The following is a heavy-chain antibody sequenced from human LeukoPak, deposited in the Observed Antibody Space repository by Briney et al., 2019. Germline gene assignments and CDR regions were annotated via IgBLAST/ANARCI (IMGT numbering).Heavy chain of an antibody. CDR1: GFTVSSNY. CDR2: IYSGGST. J-gene: IGHJ4*02. Sequence: GGSLRLSCAASGFTVSSNYMSWVRQAPGKGLEWVSVIYSGGSTYYADSVKGRFIISRDNSKNTLYLQMNSLRAEDTAVYYCTRAADYDFWSGTFDYWGQGTLVTVSS. V-gene: IGHV3-53*01. D-gene: IGHD3-3*01. CDR3: TRAADYDFWSGTFDY.